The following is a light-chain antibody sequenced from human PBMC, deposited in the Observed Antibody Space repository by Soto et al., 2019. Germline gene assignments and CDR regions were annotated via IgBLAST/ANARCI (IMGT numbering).Light chain of an antibody. J-gene: IGLJ2*01. Sequence: QSALTQPASVSGSPGQSITISCTGTSSDVGGYHYVSWYQQYPGKAPKLMIYEVTNRPTGVSNRFSASKSGNTASLTISGLQAEDEAHYYCSSYTTTYTVVFGGGTKVTVL. CDR1: SSDVGGYHY. CDR2: EVT. V-gene: IGLV2-14*01. CDR3: SSYTTTYTVV.